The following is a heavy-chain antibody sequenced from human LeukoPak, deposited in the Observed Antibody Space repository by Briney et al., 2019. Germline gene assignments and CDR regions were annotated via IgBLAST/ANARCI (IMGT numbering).Heavy chain of an antibody. V-gene: IGHV3-23*01. CDR3: VYYDSSGYYYGRLRY. CDR2: ISADGANT. Sequence: GGSLRLSCAASAFTFSSHAMSWVRQTPGKRLEWVSGISADGANTLYTDSVKGRFTISRDNSKNTLYLHMRSLRAEDAAMYFCVYYDSSGYYYGRLRYWGQGTPVTVSS. J-gene: IGHJ4*02. CDR1: AFTFSSHA. D-gene: IGHD3-22*01.